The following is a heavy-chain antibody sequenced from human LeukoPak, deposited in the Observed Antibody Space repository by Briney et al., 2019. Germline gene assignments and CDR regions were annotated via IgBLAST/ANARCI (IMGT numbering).Heavy chain of an antibody. Sequence: SVKVSCKASGGTFSSYTISWVRQAPGQGLEWMGRIIPILGIANYAQKFQGRVTITADKSTSTAYMELSSLRSEDTAVYYCASPMTTVVTEYYFDYWGQGTLVTVSS. CDR2: IIPILGIA. CDR1: GGTFSSYT. CDR3: ASPMTTVVTEYYFDY. V-gene: IGHV1-69*02. D-gene: IGHD4-23*01. J-gene: IGHJ4*02.